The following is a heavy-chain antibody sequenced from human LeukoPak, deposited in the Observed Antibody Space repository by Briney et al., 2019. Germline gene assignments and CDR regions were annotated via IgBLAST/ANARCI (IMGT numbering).Heavy chain of an antibody. J-gene: IGHJ4*02. D-gene: IGHD3-22*01. CDR3: ARGIVEDSSGLPFDY. V-gene: IGHV4-30-4*01. CDR2: IYYSGST. CDR1: GGSISSGGYY. Sequence: SETLSLTCTVSGGSISSGGYYWSWIRQPPGKGLEWIGYIYYSGSTYYNPSLKSRVTMAIDTSKNQFSLKLSSVTAADTAVYYCARGIVEDSSGLPFDYWGQGTLVTVSS.